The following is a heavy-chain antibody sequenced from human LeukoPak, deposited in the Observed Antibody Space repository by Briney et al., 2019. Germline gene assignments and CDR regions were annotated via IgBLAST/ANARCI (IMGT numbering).Heavy chain of an antibody. D-gene: IGHD6-13*01. Sequence: GGSLRLSCAASGFTFSDYYMSWIRQAPGKGLEWVSYISSSGSTIYYADSVKGRFTISRDNAKNSLYLQMDGLRAEDTAVYYCARYSSTISWYFFDYWGQGTLVTVSS. CDR3: ARYSSTISWYFFDY. CDR2: ISSSGSTI. CDR1: GFTFSDYY. V-gene: IGHV3-11*04. J-gene: IGHJ4*02.